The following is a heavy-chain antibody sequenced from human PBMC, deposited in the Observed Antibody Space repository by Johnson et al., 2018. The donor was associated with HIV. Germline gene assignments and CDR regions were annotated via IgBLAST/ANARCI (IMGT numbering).Heavy chain of an antibody. CDR3: ARSRWGSTLGALDI. Sequence: VQLVESGGGLVQPGGSLRLSCAASGFTFSSYDMHWVRQATGKGLEWVSGIGTGGDTHYPDSVKGRFTISREKAKNSLYLQMNSLRAGDTAVYYCARSRWGSTLGALDIWGQGTMVTVSS. D-gene: IGHD1-26*01. CDR2: IGTGGDT. J-gene: IGHJ3*02. CDR1: GFTFSSYD. V-gene: IGHV3-13*01.